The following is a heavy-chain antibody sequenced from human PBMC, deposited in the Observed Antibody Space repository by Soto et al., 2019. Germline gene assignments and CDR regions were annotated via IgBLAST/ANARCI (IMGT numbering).Heavy chain of an antibody. J-gene: IGHJ4*02. D-gene: IGHD2-2*01. CDR3: ASQADIVVVPAAMAY. CDR1: GFSLSSYA. CDR2: ISPSGATT. Sequence: PGGSLRLSCAASGFSLSSYAITWVRQAPGKGLEWVSVISPSGATTNYADSVKGRFTISRDNSKNTLYLQMNSLRAEDTAVYYCASQADIVVVPAAMAYWGQGTLVTVSS. V-gene: IGHV3-23*01.